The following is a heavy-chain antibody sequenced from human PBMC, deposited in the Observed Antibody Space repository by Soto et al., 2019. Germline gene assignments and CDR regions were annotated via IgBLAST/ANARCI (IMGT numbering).Heavy chain of an antibody. CDR1: GDSMDNNRW. CDR3: ARQNYDYVWGSYRYTVPRPFDY. CDR2: VTRSGST. Sequence: SETLSLTCAVFGDSMDNNRWWSWVRQSPGKGLEWIGEVTRSGSTNYNPSLKSRVTISVDTSKNQFSLKLSSVTAADTAVYYCARQNYDYVWGSYRYTVPRPFDYWGQGTLVTVSS. J-gene: IGHJ4*02. V-gene: IGHV4-4*02. D-gene: IGHD3-16*02.